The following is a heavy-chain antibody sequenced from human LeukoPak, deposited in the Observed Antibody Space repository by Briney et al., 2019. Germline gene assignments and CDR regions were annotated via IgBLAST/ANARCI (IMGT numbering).Heavy chain of an antibody. CDR2: ISSSSSYI. J-gene: IGHJ1*01. V-gene: IGHV3-21*01. CDR3: ARDPDYYGSGSPEGFQH. D-gene: IGHD3-10*01. Sequence: PGGSLRLSCAASAFTFSSYSMNWVRQAPGKGMEWVSSISSSSSYIYYADSVKGRFTISRDNAKNSLYLQMNSLRAEDTAVYYCARDPDYYGSGSPEGFQHWGQGTLVTVSS. CDR1: AFTFSSYS.